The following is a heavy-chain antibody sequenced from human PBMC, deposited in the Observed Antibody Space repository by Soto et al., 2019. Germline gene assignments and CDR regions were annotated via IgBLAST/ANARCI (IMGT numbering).Heavy chain of an antibody. D-gene: IGHD1-26*01. Sequence: SETLSLTCTVSGGSITSSEYYWAWIRQPPGKGLQFVGTIYYSESTKYNPSLKSRVTISVDTSKNQFSLKLSSVTAADTAVYYCARQRPTDGRWEFANYYGMDVWGQGTPVTVSS. CDR1: GGSITSSEYY. V-gene: IGHV4-39*01. J-gene: IGHJ6*02. CDR2: IYYSEST. CDR3: ARQRPTDGRWEFANYYGMDV.